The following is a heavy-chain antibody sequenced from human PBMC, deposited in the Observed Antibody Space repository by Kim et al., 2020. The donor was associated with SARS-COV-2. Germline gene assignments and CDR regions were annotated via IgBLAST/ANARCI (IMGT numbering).Heavy chain of an antibody. CDR3: ARARSLFDI. CDR2: IYHSGST. V-gene: IGHV4-38-2*02. CDR1: GYSISSGYY. J-gene: IGHJ3*02. Sequence: SETLSLTCTVSGYSISSGYYWGWIRQPPGKGLEWIGSIYHSGSTYYNPSLKSRVTISVDTSKNQFSLKLSSVTAADTAVYYCARARSLFDIWGQGTMVTVSS.